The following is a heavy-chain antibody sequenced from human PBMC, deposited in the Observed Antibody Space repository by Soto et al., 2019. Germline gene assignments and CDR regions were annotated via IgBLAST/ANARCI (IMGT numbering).Heavy chain of an antibody. CDR3: ASDRSSGWDQGYGMDV. V-gene: IGHV4-59*01. CDR2: IYYSGST. Sequence: KPSETLSLTCTVSGGSISTYYWSWIRQPPGKGLEWIGYIYYSGSTSYNPSLKSRVTISVDTSKNQFSLKLRSVTAADTAVYYCASDRSSGWDQGYGMDVWGQGTTVTV. J-gene: IGHJ6*02. CDR1: GGSISTYY. D-gene: IGHD6-19*01.